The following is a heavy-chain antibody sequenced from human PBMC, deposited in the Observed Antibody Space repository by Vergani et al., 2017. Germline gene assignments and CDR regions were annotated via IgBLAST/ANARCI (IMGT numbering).Heavy chain of an antibody. D-gene: IGHD3-10*01. V-gene: IGHV1-18*01. Sequence: QVQLVQSGAEVKEPGASVKVSCKASGYTFISYGLSWVRQAPGQGLEWMGWIGPYNDNTNYAQKMRGRVTMTTDTSTDTAYMELRRLRSDDTAVYYCASSSITMVRGVSSTPSSNDYWGQGTLVTVSS. CDR2: IGPYNDNT. CDR1: GYTFISYG. CDR3: ASSSITMVRGVSSTPSSNDY. J-gene: IGHJ4*02.